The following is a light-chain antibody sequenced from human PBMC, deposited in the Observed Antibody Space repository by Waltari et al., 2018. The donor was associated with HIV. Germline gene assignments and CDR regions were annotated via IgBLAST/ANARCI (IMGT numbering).Light chain of an antibody. Sequence: QSVLTQPPSASGTPGQRVTISCSGSSSNIGSNTVNWYQQLPGTAPKLLMYNNNERPSGVPDRFSGSKSGTSASLAISGLQSEDEADYYCAAWDDSPNGWVFGGGTKMTVL. CDR2: NNN. J-gene: IGLJ3*02. CDR1: SSNIGSNT. V-gene: IGLV1-44*01. CDR3: AAWDDSPNGWV.